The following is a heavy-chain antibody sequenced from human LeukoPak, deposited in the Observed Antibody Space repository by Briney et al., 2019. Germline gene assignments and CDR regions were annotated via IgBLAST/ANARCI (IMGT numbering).Heavy chain of an antibody. J-gene: IGHJ3*02. Sequence: GGSLRLSCAASGFTFSSYAMSWVRQAPGKGLEWVSAISGSGGSTYYADSVKGRFTISRDNSKNTLYLQMNSLRAEDTAVYYCARGTPLYYDFWSGYYPDAFDIWGQGTMVTVSS. D-gene: IGHD3-3*01. CDR3: ARGTPLYYDFWSGYYPDAFDI. V-gene: IGHV3-23*01. CDR2: ISGSGGST. CDR1: GFTFSSYA.